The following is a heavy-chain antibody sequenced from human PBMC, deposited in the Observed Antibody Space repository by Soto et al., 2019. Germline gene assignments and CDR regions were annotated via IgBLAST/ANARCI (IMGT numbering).Heavy chain of an antibody. D-gene: IGHD6-13*01. CDR1: AGSISTYY. J-gene: IGHJ3*02. CDR2: IYHSGST. V-gene: IGHV4-59*01. Sequence: SETLSLTCTVSAGSISTYYWSWIRQPPGKGLEWIGYIYHSGSTNYNPSLKSRVTMSVDTSKSQFSLKLSSVTAADTAVYYCARDRIAAAGSAYDAFNIWGQGTMVTVSS. CDR3: ARDRIAAAGSAYDAFNI.